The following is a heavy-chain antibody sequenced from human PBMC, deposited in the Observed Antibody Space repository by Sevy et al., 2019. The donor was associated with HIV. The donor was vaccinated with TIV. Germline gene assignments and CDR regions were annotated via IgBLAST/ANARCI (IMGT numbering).Heavy chain of an antibody. CDR1: GFTVNSNY. CDR3: ARGKSGYGYALNY. D-gene: IGHD5-18*01. V-gene: IGHV3-66*01. Sequence: GGSLRLSCAASGFTVNSNYMTWVRQAPGKGLEGVSVIHSDDTTYHADDVKDRFTICRDNFKNTLYLHMSSLRAEDTAVYYCARGKSGYGYALNYWGQGTLVTVSS. CDR2: IHSDDTT. J-gene: IGHJ4*02.